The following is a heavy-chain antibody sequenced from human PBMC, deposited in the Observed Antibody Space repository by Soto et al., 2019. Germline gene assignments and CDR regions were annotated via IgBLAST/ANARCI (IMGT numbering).Heavy chain of an antibody. V-gene: IGHV1-18*04. CDR3: AREAAAERNYYGLDV. CDR1: GYIFSRCG. Sequence: GPEVRKPGASVKVSCKASGYIFSRCGISWVRQAPGQGLEWMAWISGYNGNTKFGERVQGRVNVTTDTSTSTAYMELRSLRSDDTAVYYCAREAAAERNYYGLDVWGQGTTVIVSS. J-gene: IGHJ6*02. D-gene: IGHD6-13*01. CDR2: ISGYNGNT.